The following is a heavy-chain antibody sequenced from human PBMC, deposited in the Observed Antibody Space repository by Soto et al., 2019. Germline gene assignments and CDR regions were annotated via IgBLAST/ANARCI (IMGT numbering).Heavy chain of an antibody. Sequence: PWGSLRLSCSASGFPFSSYAMHWVRQAPGKGLEYVSAISINGGITYYADSVKGRFTISRDNSKNTLYLQMSSLRAEDTAVYYCVKDGQGPWGGGIFITSLQCSDYWGQGSVVPVSA. V-gene: IGHV3-64D*06. D-gene: IGHD3-3*02. CDR3: VKDGQGPWGGGIFITSLQCSDY. J-gene: IGHJ4*02. CDR1: GFPFSSYA. CDR2: ISINGGIT.